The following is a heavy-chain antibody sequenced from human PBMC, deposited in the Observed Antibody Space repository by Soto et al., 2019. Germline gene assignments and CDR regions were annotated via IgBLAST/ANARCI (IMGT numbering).Heavy chain of an antibody. D-gene: IGHD5-18*01. CDR3: ARERGYSYGSDYGMDV. CDR2: SYYSGST. V-gene: IGHV4-59*01. CDR1: GGSISSYY. Sequence: PSEPLSLTCTVFGGSISSYYWSWIRHTPGKGLEWIVYSYYSGSTNYNPSLKSRVTISVDTSKNQFSLKLSSVTAADTAVYYCARERGYSYGSDYGMDVWGQGTTVTVSS. J-gene: IGHJ6*02.